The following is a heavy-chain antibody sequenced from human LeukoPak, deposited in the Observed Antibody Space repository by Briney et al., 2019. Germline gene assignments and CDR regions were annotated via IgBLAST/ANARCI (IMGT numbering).Heavy chain of an antibody. V-gene: IGHV3-23*01. J-gene: IGHJ5*02. D-gene: IGHD6-13*01. CDR3: AKDSLGSSSKNWFDP. CDR2: ISGSGGST. CDR1: GFTFSSYA. Sequence: GGSLRLSCAASGFTFSSYAMSWVRQAPGKGLEWVSAISGSGGSTYYADSVKGRFTISRDNSKNTLYLQMNSLRAEDTAVYYCAKDSLGSSSKNWFDPWGQGALVSVSS.